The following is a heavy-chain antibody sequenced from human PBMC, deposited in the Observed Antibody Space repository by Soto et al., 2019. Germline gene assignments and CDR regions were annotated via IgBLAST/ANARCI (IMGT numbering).Heavy chain of an antibody. J-gene: IGHJ4*02. CDR2: IWYDGSNK. V-gene: IGHV3-33*01. CDR1: GFTFSSYG. D-gene: IGHD3-10*01. Sequence: GGSLRLSCAASGFTFSSYGMHWVRQAPGKGLEWVAVIWYDGSNKYYADSVKGRFTISRDNSKNTLYLQMNSLRAEDTAVYYCARDPYYGSGSYYLAYWGQGTLVTVSS. CDR3: ARDPYYGSGSYYLAY.